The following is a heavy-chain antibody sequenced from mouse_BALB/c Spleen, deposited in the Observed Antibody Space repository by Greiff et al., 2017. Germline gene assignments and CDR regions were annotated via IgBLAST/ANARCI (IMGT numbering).Heavy chain of an antibody. V-gene: IGHV5-12-1*01. CDR3: ARHHDGYWGLAY. CDR2: ISSGGGST. CDR1: GFAFSSYD. D-gene: IGHD2-3*01. Sequence: EVKLMESGGGLVQPGGSLKLSCAASGFAFSSYDMSWVRQTPEKRLEWVAYISSGGGSTYYPDTVKGRFTISRDNAKNTLYLQMSSLKSEDTAMYYCARHHDGYWGLAYWGQGTLVTVSA. J-gene: IGHJ3*01.